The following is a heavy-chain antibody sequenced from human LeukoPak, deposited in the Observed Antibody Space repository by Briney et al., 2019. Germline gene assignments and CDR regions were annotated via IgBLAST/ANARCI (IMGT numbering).Heavy chain of an antibody. CDR1: GGSVNSGNYY. J-gene: IGHJ5*02. Sequence: SETLSLTCTVSGGSVNSGNYYWSWIRQPAGKGLEWIGRIYTSGTTNYNPSLDSRVTILLDTSKNQFSLKLSSVTAADTAVYYCARAVGSSESNYFDPWGQGTLATVSS. D-gene: IGHD1-7*01. CDR2: IYTSGTT. CDR3: ARAVGSSESNYFDP. V-gene: IGHV4-61*02.